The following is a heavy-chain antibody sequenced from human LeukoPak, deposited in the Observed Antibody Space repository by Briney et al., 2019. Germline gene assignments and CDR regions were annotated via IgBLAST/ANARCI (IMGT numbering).Heavy chain of an antibody. J-gene: IGHJ5*02. CDR3: VKASSSSPQYNWFDA. CDR2: ISNNGGYT. V-gene: IGHV3-23*01. Sequence: AGGSLRLSCAASGFTFSSSAMSWVRQAPGKGLEWVSAISNNGGYTYYADSVQGRFTISRDNSKSTLCLQMNSLRAEDTALYYCVKASSSSPQYNWFDAWGQGTLVTVSS. CDR1: GFTFSSSA. D-gene: IGHD6-6*01.